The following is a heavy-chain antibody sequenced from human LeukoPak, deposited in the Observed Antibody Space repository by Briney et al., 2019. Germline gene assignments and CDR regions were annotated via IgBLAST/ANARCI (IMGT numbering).Heavy chain of an antibody. CDR2: INSDGINT. J-gene: IGHJ5*02. Sequence: PGGSLRLSCAASGFTFSNYWMHWVRQAPGKGLVWVSRINSDGINTSYADSVKGRFTISRDNAKNTLNLQMNSLRAEDTAVYYCARDPDTNWFDPWGQGTLVTVSS. V-gene: IGHV3-74*01. D-gene: IGHD5/OR15-5a*01. CDR3: ARDPDTNWFDP. CDR1: GFTFSNYW.